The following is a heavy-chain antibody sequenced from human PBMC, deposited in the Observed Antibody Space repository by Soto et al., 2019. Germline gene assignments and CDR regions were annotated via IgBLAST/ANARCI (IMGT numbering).Heavy chain of an antibody. D-gene: IGHD5-18*01. J-gene: IGHJ4*02. CDR3: AKDRNLGIQLWYNPFDY. Sequence: GSLRLSCAASGFTVSSYGMHWVRQAPGKGLEWVAVISYDGSNKYYADSVKGRFTISRDNSKNTLYLQMNSLRAEDTAVYYCAKDRNLGIQLWYNPFDYWGQGTLVTVSS. CDR2: ISYDGSNK. V-gene: IGHV3-30*18. CDR1: GFTVSSYG.